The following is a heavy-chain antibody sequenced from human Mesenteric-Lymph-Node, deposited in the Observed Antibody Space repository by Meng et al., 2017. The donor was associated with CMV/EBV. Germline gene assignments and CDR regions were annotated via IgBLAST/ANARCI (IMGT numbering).Heavy chain of an antibody. J-gene: IGHJ6*02. Sequence: GSLRLSCTVSGGSISSSSFYWGWIRQPPGKGLEWVGSISYTGSTYYNPSLKGRVTMSVDTSKNQFSLKLSSVTAADTAVYYCARTTPLAYCGGDCPHDYYYGVDVWGRGTTVTVSS. CDR2: ISYTGST. D-gene: IGHD2-21*01. CDR1: GGSISSSSFY. CDR3: ARTTPLAYCGGDCPHDYYYGVDV. V-gene: IGHV4-39*01.